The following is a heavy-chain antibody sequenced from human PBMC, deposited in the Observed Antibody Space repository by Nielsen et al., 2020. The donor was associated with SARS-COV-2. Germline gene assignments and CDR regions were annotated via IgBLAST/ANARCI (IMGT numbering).Heavy chain of an antibody. CDR1: GFTFSSYG. CDR2: ISYDGSNK. J-gene: IGHJ4*02. CDR3: AKSYDFWSGYVDY. V-gene: IGHV3-30*18. Sequence: GGSLRLSCAASGFTFSSYGMRWVRQAPGKGLEWVAIISYDGSNKYYADSVKGRFTISRDNSKNTLYLQMNSLRAEDTAVYYCAKSYDFWSGYVDYWGQGTLVTVSS. D-gene: IGHD3-3*01.